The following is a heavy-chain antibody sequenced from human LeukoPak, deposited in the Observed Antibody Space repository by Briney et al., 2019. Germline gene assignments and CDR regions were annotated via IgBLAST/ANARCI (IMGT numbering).Heavy chain of an antibody. V-gene: IGHV4-30-4*01. J-gene: IGHJ5*02. Sequence: PSQTLSLTCTVSGGSISSGDYYWSWIRQPPGKGLEWIGYIYYSGSTYYNPSLKSRVTISVDTSKNQFSLKLSSVTAADTAVYYCARVCNPNIQNWFDLWGQGTLVTVSS. D-gene: IGHD2-2*01. CDR3: ARVCNPNIQNWFDL. CDR2: IYYSGST. CDR1: GGSISSGDYY.